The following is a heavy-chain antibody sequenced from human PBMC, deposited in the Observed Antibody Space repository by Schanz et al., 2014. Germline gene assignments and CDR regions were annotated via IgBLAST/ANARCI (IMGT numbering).Heavy chain of an antibody. Sequence: EVHLVESGGGLGQRGGSLIVSCEGSGFTFNSYSMNWVRQAPGKGLEWVSSVSGDGDTTHCADSVKGRFTISRDNSKNTLYLQMNSLRAEDTAVYYCARDPSGSYGWFDPWGQGTLVTVSS. D-gene: IGHD1-26*01. CDR1: GFTFNSYS. V-gene: IGHV3-23*04. CDR2: VSGDGDTT. CDR3: ARDPSGSYGWFDP. J-gene: IGHJ5*02.